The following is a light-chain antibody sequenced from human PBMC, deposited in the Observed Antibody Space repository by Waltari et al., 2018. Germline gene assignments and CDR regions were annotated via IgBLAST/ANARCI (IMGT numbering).Light chain of an antibody. V-gene: IGKV1-6*01. J-gene: IGKJ1*01. CDR3: LQDYNYPRT. CDR2: AAS. Sequence: AIQMTQTPSSLSALVGDRVTITCRASQDIRNDLGWYQQKPGEAPKLLIYAASNLQSGVPSKFSGSGSGTDFTLTISSLQPEDFATYYCLQDYNYPRTFGQGTKVEIK. CDR1: QDIRND.